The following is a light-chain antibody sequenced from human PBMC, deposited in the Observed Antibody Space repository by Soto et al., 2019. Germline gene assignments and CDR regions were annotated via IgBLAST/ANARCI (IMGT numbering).Light chain of an antibody. CDR3: QQYNNWHPIT. CDR2: GAS. V-gene: IGKV3-15*01. CDR1: QSVSSN. J-gene: IGKJ5*01. Sequence: EIVMTQSPATLSVSPGERATLSCRASQSVSSNLAWYQQKPGQAPRLLIYGASTRATGIPARFSGSGSGTEFSLTISSMQSEDCAVYYCQQYNNWHPITFGQGTRREIK.